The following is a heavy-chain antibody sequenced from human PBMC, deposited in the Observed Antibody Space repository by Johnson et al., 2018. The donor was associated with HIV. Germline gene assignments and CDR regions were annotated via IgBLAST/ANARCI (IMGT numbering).Heavy chain of an antibody. J-gene: IGHJ3*02. CDR2: ISYDASNK. Sequence: QVQLVESGGGVVQPGRSLRLSCAASRFTFSSFAMHWVRQAPGKGLEWVAVISYDASNKYYADAVKGGFTLSRDNSKNTLYLQMNSLRGEDTAVYHCARGRRPWELHGFNAFDTWGQGTMVIVSS. V-gene: IGHV3-30*04. CDR3: ARGRRPWELHGFNAFDT. D-gene: IGHD1-26*01. CDR1: RFTFSSFA.